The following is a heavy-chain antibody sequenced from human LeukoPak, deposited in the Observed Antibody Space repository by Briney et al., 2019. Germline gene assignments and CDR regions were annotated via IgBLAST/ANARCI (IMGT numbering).Heavy chain of an antibody. CDR2: ISAYNGNT. CDR3: ARAPGFDWSNWSDP. J-gene: IGHJ5*02. CDR1: GYTFTSYG. V-gene: IGHV1-18*01. Sequence: GASVKVSCKASGYTFTSYGISWVRQAPGQGLEWMGWISAYNGNTNYAQKLQGRVTMTTDTSTSTAYMELRSLRSDDTAVYYCARAPGFDWSNWSDPWGQGTLVTVSS. D-gene: IGHD3-9*01.